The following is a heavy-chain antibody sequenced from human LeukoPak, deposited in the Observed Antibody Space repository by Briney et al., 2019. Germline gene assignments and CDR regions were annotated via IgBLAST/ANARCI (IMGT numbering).Heavy chain of an antibody. Sequence: SETLSLTCTVSGDSIHNSDYYWGWIRQPPGKGLEWIGEINHSGSTNYNPSLKSRVTISVDTSKNQFSLKLSSVTAADTAVYYCARVSAYYDSSGYPYWYLDLWGRGTLVTVSS. V-gene: IGHV4-39*07. CDR3: ARVSAYYDSSGYPYWYLDL. CDR1: GDSIHNSDYY. CDR2: INHSGST. D-gene: IGHD3-22*01. J-gene: IGHJ2*01.